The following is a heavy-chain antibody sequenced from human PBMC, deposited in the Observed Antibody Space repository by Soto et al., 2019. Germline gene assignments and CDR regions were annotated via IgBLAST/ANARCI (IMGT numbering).Heavy chain of an antibody. J-gene: IGHJ4*02. D-gene: IGHD2-8*02. Sequence: QVQLVESGGGVVQPGRSLRLSCAVSGFTVSTYGMHWVRQAPGKGLEWVAVISRDGGTKYYADSVKGRFTISRDNSRNALFLAMNSLGGDDLAVYYCTGDVGSGYWVQGTLVMVSS. CDR1: GFTVSTYG. CDR3: TGDVGSGY. V-gene: IGHV3-30*03. CDR2: ISRDGGTK.